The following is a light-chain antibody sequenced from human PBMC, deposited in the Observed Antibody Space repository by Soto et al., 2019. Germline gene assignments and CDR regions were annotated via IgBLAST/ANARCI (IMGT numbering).Light chain of an antibody. CDR3: CSYSPTATLV. CDR2: EGS. J-gene: IGLJ3*02. V-gene: IGLV2-23*01. Sequence: QSVLTQPASVSGSPGQSITISCTGTSSDVGSYNLVSWYLQYPGKAPKLMIFEGSKRPSGVSHRFSGSKSGNTASLTISGLQAEDEADYYCCSYSPTATLVFGGGTKLT. CDR1: SSDVGSYNL.